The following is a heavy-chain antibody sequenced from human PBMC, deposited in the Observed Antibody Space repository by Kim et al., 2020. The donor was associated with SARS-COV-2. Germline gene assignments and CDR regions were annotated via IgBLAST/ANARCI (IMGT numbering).Heavy chain of an antibody. CDR1: GGSVSSGSYY. CDR2: IYYSGST. CDR3: ARDRRLDPYYYYYYGMDV. Sequence: SETLSLTCTVSGGSVSSGSYYWSWIRQPPGKGLEWIGYIYYSGSTNYNPSLKSRVTISVDTSKNQFSLKLSSVTAADTAVYYCARDRRLDPYYYYYYGMDVWGQGTTVTVSS. V-gene: IGHV4-61*01. D-gene: IGHD6-25*01. J-gene: IGHJ6*02.